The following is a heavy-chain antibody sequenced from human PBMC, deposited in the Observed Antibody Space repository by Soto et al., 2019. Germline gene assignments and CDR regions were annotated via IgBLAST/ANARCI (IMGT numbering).Heavy chain of an antibody. CDR1: GFTFSSYA. CDR2: ISYDGSNK. Sequence: PWGSLRLSCAASGFTFSSYAMHWVRQAPGKGLEWVAVISYDGSNKYYADSVKGRFTISRDNSKNTLYLQMNSLRAEDTAVYYCLVVPAARSAEYFQHWGQGTLVTVSS. CDR3: LVVPAARSAEYFQH. J-gene: IGHJ1*01. V-gene: IGHV3-30-3*01. D-gene: IGHD2-2*01.